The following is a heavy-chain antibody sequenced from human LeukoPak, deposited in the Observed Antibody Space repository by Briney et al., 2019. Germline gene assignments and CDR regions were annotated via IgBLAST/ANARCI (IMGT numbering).Heavy chain of an antibody. D-gene: IGHD3-10*01. J-gene: IGHJ4*02. CDR3: ARDRSSLLWFGELFFDY. CDR1: GFTFSSYA. V-gene: IGHV3-30-3*01. Sequence: GGSLRLSCAASGFTFSSYAMHWVRQAPGKGLEWVAVISYDGSNKYYADSVKGRFTISRDNSKNTLYLQMNSLRAEDTAVYYCARDRSSLLWFGELFFDYWGQGTLVTVSS. CDR2: ISYDGSNK.